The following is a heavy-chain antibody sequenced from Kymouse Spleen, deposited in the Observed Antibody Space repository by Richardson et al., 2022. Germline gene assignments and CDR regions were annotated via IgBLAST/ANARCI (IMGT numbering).Heavy chain of an antibody. D-gene: IGHD3-10*01. V-gene: IGHV3-7*01. CDR1: GFTFSSYW. CDR3: ARYGVRGASGYYYYYGMDV. CDR2: IKQDGSEK. Sequence: EVQLVESGGGLVQPGGSLRLSCAASGFTFSSYWMSWVRQAPGKGLEWVANIKQDGSEKYYVDSVKGRFTISRDNAKNSLYLQMNSLRAEDTAVYYCARYGVRGASGYYYYYGMDVWGQGTTVTVSS. J-gene: IGHJ6*02.